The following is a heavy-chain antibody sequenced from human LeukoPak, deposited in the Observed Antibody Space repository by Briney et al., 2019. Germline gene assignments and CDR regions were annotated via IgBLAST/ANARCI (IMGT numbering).Heavy chain of an antibody. V-gene: IGHV3-66*01. CDR2: LYSGGTT. CDR1: GFTVSSDC. Sequence: PGGSLRLSCTASGFTVSSDCMSWVRQALGKGLEGVSFLYSGGTTHYADSVKGRFTISRGNSKNTLYLQMNSLRAEDTAVYYCARDRGSYGMDVWGQGTTVTVSS. CDR3: ARDRGSYGMDV. D-gene: IGHD3-10*01. J-gene: IGHJ6*02.